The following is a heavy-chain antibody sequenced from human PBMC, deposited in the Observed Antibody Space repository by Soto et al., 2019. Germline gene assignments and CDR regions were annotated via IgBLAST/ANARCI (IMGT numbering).Heavy chain of an antibody. Sequence: VGSLRLSCAASGFTFSSYSMNWVRQAPGKGLEWVSSISSSSSYIYYADSVKGRFTISRDNAKNSLYLQMNSLRAEDTAVYYCARDGYNYQYYYYYGMDVWGQGTTVTVSS. CDR1: GFTFSSYS. CDR2: ISSSSSYI. D-gene: IGHD5-12*01. J-gene: IGHJ6*02. V-gene: IGHV3-21*01. CDR3: ARDGYNYQYYYYYGMDV.